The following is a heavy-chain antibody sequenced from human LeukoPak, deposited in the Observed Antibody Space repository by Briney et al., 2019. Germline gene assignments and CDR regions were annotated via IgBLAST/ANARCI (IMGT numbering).Heavy chain of an antibody. V-gene: IGHV4-59*01. Sequence: SETLSLTCSVSGGSITSYYWSWIRQPPGKGLEWIGYIYYSGSTNYNPSLKSRVTMAVDTSKTQFSLKLSSVTAADTAVYYCAREYSSSWYGWFDPWGQGTLVTVSS. CDR2: IYYSGST. J-gene: IGHJ5*02. CDR1: GGSITSYY. CDR3: AREYSSSWYGWFDP. D-gene: IGHD6-13*01.